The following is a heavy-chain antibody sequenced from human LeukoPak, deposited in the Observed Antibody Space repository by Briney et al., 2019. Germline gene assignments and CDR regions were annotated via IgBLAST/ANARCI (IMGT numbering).Heavy chain of an antibody. CDR2: TYYRSKWYN. CDR3: ARGSIAVAGTAIDY. V-gene: IGHV6-1*01. Sequence: SQTLPLTCAISGDSVSSNSAAWNWIRQSPSRGLEWLGRTYYRSKWYNDYAVSVKSRITINPDTSKNQLSLQLNSVTPEDTAVYYCARGSIAVAGTAIDYWGQGTLVTVSS. D-gene: IGHD6-19*01. J-gene: IGHJ4*02. CDR1: GDSVSSNSAA.